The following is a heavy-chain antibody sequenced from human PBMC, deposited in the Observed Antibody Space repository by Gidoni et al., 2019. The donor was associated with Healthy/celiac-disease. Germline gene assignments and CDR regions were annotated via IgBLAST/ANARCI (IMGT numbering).Heavy chain of an antibody. CDR2: ISYDGSNK. Sequence: GGVVQPGRSLRLSCAASGFTFSSYGMHWVRQAPGKGLEWVAVISYDGSNKYYADSVKGRFTISRDKSKNTLYLQMNSLRAEDTAVYYCAKERGPYYFDYWGQGTLVTVSS. V-gene: IGHV3-30*18. CDR3: AKERGPYYFDY. J-gene: IGHJ4*02. CDR1: GFTFSSYG.